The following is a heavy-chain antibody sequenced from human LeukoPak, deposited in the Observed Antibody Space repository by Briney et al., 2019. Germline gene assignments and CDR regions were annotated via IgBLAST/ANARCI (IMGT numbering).Heavy chain of an antibody. CDR2: IYPGDSDT. CDR1: GYSFTSYW. J-gene: IGHJ4*02. D-gene: IGHD2-2*01. CDR3: ARRDCSSSTTCYDYFDY. V-gene: IGHV5-51*01. Sequence: GESLKISCKGSGYSFTSYWIGWLRQMPGKGLEWMGIIYPGDSDTRYSPSFQGQVTISADRSISTAYLQWSSLKASDTAMYYCARRDCSSSTTCYDYFDYWGPGTLVTVSS.